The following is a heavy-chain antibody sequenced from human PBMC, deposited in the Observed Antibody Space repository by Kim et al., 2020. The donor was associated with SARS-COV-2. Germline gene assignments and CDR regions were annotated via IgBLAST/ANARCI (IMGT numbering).Heavy chain of an antibody. CDR1: GFTFSDHV. J-gene: IGHJ6*01. CDR2: ISGGASNT. CDR3: TRGSTTSVHFHYGMDV. Sequence: GGSLRLSCAASGFTFSDHVMAWVRQSPEKGLEWVSAISGGASNTFYAESLKGRFTISRDNSKHTLYLQMNSLSPEDTAIYYCTRGSTTSVHFHYGMDVWG. D-gene: IGHD4-17*01. V-gene: IGHV3-23*01.